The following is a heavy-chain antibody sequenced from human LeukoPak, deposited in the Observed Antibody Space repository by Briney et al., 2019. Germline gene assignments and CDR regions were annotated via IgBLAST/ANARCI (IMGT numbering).Heavy chain of an antibody. Sequence: GGSLRLSCAASGFTFSSYSMNWVRQAPGKGLEWVSYIRSSSSSTIYYADSVKGRFTISRDNAKNSLYLQMNSLRDEDTAVYYCARSYSNYDLWVFFFDYWGQGTLVTVSS. D-gene: IGHD4-11*01. CDR2: IRSSSSSTI. CDR3: ARSYSNYDLWVFFFDY. V-gene: IGHV3-48*02. CDR1: GFTFSSYS. J-gene: IGHJ4*02.